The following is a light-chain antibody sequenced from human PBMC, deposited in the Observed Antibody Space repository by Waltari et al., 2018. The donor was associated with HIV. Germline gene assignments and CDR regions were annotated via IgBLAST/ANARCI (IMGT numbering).Light chain of an antibody. CDR1: GISTY. CDR2: SAS. V-gene: IGKV1-9*01. J-gene: IGKJ4*01. Sequence: GISTYLAWYQQKPRKAPTLLIYSASTLQSGVPSRFSGGGSGTEFTLTISSLQPEDFATYYCQQLKSYPLTFGGRTKVEI. CDR3: QQLKSYPLT.